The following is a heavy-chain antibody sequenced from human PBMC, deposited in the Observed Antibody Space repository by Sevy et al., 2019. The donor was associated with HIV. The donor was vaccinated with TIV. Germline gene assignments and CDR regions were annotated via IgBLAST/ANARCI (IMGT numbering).Heavy chain of an antibody. CDR2: ISSSSNTI. CDR3: ARDDLIGNAFDI. Sequence: GGSLRLSCAASGFTFSGYTMNWVRQAPGKGLEWVSYISSSSNTIYYADSVKGRFTISRDNAKNSLFLQMNSLRDEDTAMYYFARDDLIGNAFDIWGQGTMVTVSS. J-gene: IGHJ3*02. CDR1: GFTFSGYT. V-gene: IGHV3-48*02. D-gene: IGHD1-20*01.